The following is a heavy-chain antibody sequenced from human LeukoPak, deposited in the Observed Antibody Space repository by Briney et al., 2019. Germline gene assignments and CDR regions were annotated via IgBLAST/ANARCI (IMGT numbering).Heavy chain of an antibody. J-gene: IGHJ4*02. D-gene: IGHD5-18*01. Sequence: PGGSLRLSCVASGFTFSNYAMSWVRQAPGKGLEWISAISGSGDGTYYADSVKGRFTISRDNSKNTLYLQMNSLRAEDTATYYCAKGRSADTAMVKVYWGQGTLVTVSS. CDR3: AKGRSADTAMVKVY. V-gene: IGHV3-23*01. CDR1: GFTFSNYA. CDR2: ISGSGDGT.